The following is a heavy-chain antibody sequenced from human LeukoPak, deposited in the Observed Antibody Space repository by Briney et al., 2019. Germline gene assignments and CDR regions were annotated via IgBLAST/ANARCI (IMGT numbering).Heavy chain of an antibody. V-gene: IGHV3-11*01. D-gene: IGHD4-17*01. CDR3: AKDPRIFPVRWFDP. CDR1: GFTFSDYS. CDR2: ISARSTTI. J-gene: IGHJ5*02. Sequence: TGGSLRLSCAASGFTFSDYSMSWIRQAPGKGLAWVSYISARSTTIYYADSVRGRFTISRDNAKNSLYLQMNSLRAEDTAVYYCAKDPRIFPVRWFDPWGQGTLVTVSS.